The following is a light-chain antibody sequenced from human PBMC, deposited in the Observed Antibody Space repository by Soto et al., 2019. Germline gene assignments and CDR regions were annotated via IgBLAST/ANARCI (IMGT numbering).Light chain of an antibody. CDR1: SSDVGGYNY. Sequence: QSVLTQPASVSGSPGQSITISCTGTSSDVGGYNYVSWYQQHPGKAPKLMIYDVSNRPSGVSNRFSGSKSGNTASLTISGLQAVDESDYYCSSYTRSSSPYLFGTGPKSTVL. V-gene: IGLV2-14*01. CDR2: DVS. J-gene: IGLJ1*01. CDR3: SSYTRSSSPYL.